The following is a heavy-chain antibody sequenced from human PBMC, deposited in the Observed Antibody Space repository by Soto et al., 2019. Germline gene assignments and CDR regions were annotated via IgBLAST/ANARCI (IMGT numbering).Heavy chain of an antibody. V-gene: IGHV1-58*01. CDR2: IVVGSGNT. Sequence: VASVKVSCKPSGFTFTSSAVQWVRQARGQRLEWIGWIVVGSGNTNYARKFQERVTITRDMSTSTAYMELSSLRSEDTAVYYCAADRSHSSSSEFDYWGQGTLVTVSS. CDR1: GFTFTSSA. J-gene: IGHJ4*02. D-gene: IGHD6-13*01. CDR3: AADRSHSSSSEFDY.